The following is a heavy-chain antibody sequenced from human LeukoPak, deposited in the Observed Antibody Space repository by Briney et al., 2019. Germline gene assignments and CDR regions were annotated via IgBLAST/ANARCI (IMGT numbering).Heavy chain of an antibody. CDR2: ISSSSSYI. CDR3: AREGIAGSWFDP. CDR1: GFTFSSYS. D-gene: IGHD6-13*01. J-gene: IGHJ5*02. V-gene: IGHV3-21*01. Sequence: GGSLRLSCAASGFTFSSYSMNWVRQAPGKGLEWVSSISSSSSYIYYADSVKGRFTISRDNAKNSLYLQMNSLRAEDTAVYYCAREGIAGSWFDPWGQGTLVTVSS.